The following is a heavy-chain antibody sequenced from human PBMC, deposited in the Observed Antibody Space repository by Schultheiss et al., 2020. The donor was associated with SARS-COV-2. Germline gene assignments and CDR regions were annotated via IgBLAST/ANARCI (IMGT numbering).Heavy chain of an antibody. J-gene: IGHJ6*02. Sequence: SVKVSCKAIDYTFTTYGVSWVRQAPGQGLEWMGWMAGHTDDTKYGRKFQGRVTLTTDISTSTAYMELRSLRTDDTAVYYCAREGIVVVPAANTGYSSSGGDYYYYGMDVWGQGTTVTVSS. V-gene: IGHV1-18*01. D-gene: IGHD2-2*01. CDR1: DYTFTTYG. CDR3: AREGIVVVPAANTGYSSSGGDYYYYGMDV. CDR2: MAGHTDDT.